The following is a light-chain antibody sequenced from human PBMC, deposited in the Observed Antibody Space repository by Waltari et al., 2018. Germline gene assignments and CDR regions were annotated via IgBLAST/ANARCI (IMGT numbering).Light chain of an antibody. CDR2: STN. V-gene: IGLV8-61*01. CDR1: SGSVSTSYS. J-gene: IGLJ2*01. Sequence: QTVVTQEPSFSVSPGGTVTLTCGLSSGSVSTSYSPTWYQQTPGQAPRTLIYSTNSRSSGVPDRFSGSILGNKAALTITGAQADDESEYYCVLYLGSGISAFGGGTKLTVL. CDR3: VLYLGSGISA.